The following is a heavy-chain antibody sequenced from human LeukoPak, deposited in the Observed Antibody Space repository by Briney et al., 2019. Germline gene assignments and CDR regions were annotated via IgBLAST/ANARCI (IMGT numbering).Heavy chain of an antibody. CDR1: GFIFSSHG. Sequence: PGGSLRLSCAASGFIFSSHGMNWVRQAPGKGLEWVSSISSSSSYIYYADSVKGRFTISRDNAKNSLYLQMNSLRAEDTAVYYCARGGGGSNDAFDIWGQGTMVTVSS. CDR3: ARGGGGSNDAFDI. J-gene: IGHJ3*02. V-gene: IGHV3-21*01. D-gene: IGHD3-16*01. CDR2: ISSSSSYI.